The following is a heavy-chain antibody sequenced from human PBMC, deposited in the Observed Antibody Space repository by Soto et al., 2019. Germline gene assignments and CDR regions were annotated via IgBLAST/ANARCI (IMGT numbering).Heavy chain of an antibody. V-gene: IGHV1-69*08. CDR3: AGDPDSHYNDSHASSYP. CDR2: IIPIIGII. CDR1: GGTFSTYT. Sequence: QVQLVQSGAEINKRGSSVKVSCKASGGTFSTYTITWVRQAPGQGLEWMGRIIPIIGIINYAQKFQGRVTISADKFTGTAYMELTGLRSDDTAVYYCAGDPDSHYNDSHASSYPWGQGTLVTVSS. J-gene: IGHJ5*02. D-gene: IGHD4-4*01.